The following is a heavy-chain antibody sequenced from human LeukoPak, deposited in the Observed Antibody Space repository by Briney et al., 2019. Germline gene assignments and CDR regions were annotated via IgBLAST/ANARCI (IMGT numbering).Heavy chain of an antibody. D-gene: IGHD3-3*01. V-gene: IGHV4-4*07. CDR3: ARGGIPIRFLEWLAAYYFDY. CDR1: GGSISSYY. Sequence: SETLSLTCTVSGGSISSYYWSWIRQPAGKGLEWIGRIYTSGSTNYNPSLKSRVTMSVDTSKNQFSLKLSSVTAADTAVYYCARGGIPIRFLEWLAAYYFDYWGQGTLVTVSS. J-gene: IGHJ4*02. CDR2: IYTSGST.